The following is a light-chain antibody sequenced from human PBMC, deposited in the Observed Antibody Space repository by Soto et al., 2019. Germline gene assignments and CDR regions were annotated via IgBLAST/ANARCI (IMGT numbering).Light chain of an antibody. CDR2: KAS. CDR1: QTISSW. J-gene: IGKJ1*01. CDR3: QQYNTYAVT. Sequence: DIQMTQSPSTLSGSVGDRVTITCRASQTISSWLAWYQRKPGKAPKLLIYKASTLKSGVPSRFSGSGSGTEFTLTISSLQPDDFATYYCQQYNTYAVTFGQGTKVDIK. V-gene: IGKV1-5*03.